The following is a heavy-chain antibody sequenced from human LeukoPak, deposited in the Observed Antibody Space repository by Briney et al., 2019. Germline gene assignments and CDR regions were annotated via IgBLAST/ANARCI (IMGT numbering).Heavy chain of an antibody. CDR3: ARDLTIAAAGTYGY. Sequence: ASVEVSCKTSGYTFTSYGVSWVRQAPGQGPEWMGWISTYNGNTNYAQNFQGRVTMTTDTSTSTAYMEVRSLRSDDTAVYYCARDLTIAAAGTYGYWGQGTLVAVSS. J-gene: IGHJ4*02. CDR2: ISTYNGNT. D-gene: IGHD6-13*01. CDR1: GYTFTSYG. V-gene: IGHV1-18*01.